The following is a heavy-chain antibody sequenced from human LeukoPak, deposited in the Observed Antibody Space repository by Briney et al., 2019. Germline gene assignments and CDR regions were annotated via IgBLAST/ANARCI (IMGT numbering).Heavy chain of an antibody. CDR2: ISGSSGST. D-gene: IGHD6-19*01. Sequence: PGGSLRLSCAASGFIFSSSAMSWVRQAPGKGLEWVSLISGSSGSTYYADSVKGRFTISRDDSKNTLYLQMNSLRAEDTAVYHCAGRIAVAGTLDYWGQGTLVTVSS. CDR1: GFIFSSSA. J-gene: IGHJ4*02. CDR3: AGRIAVAGTLDY. V-gene: IGHV3-23*01.